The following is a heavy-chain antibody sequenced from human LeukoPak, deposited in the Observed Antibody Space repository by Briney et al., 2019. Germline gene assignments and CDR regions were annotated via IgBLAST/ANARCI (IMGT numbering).Heavy chain of an antibody. V-gene: IGHV4-39*07. CDR2: IYYTGST. CDR1: GGSISSSTYY. Sequence: PSETLSLTCTVSGGSISSSTYYWGWIRQPPGKGLEWIGSIYYTGSTDYNPSLKSRVTISVDTSKNQFSLNLSSVTAADTAVYYCASRADCSSTSCYVDYHYGMDVWGQGTTVTVSS. CDR3: ASRADCSSTSCYVDYHYGMDV. D-gene: IGHD2-2*01. J-gene: IGHJ6*02.